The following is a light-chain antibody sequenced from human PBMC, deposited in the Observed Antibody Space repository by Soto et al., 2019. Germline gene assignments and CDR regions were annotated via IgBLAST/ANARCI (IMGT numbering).Light chain of an antibody. J-gene: IGKJ3*01. CDR1: QSISSW. V-gene: IGKV1-5*01. CDR3: QQYNSYPFT. CDR2: DAS. Sequence: DIQMTQSPSTLSASVGDRVTITCRASQSISSWLAWYQQKPGKAPKLLIYDASSLESGVPSRFSGSGSGTEIPLTISSLQPDDFATYYCQQYNSYPFTFGPGTKVDIK.